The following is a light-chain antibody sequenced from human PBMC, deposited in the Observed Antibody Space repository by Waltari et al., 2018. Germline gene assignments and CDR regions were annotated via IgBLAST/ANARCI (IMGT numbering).Light chain of an antibody. V-gene: IGLV2-14*03. Sequence: QSALTQPASVSGSPGQSITISSRGIHSAVAASDSVPWYPHHPGEAPQVIIYDVTNRPSGVSDRFSASKSANRAFLTISGLQPDDEGDYYCSSQTLDGVVLFGGGTKLTVL. CDR1: HSAVAASDS. J-gene: IGLJ2*01. CDR3: SSQTLDGVVL. CDR2: DVT.